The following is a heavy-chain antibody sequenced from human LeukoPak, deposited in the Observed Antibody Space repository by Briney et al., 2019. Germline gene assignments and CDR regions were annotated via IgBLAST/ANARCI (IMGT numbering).Heavy chain of an antibody. CDR3: ARDRIGIAAAFYYYYMDV. D-gene: IGHD6-13*01. J-gene: IGHJ6*03. CDR1: GGSISSYY. Sequence: PSETLSLTCTVSGGSISSYYWSWIRQPAGKGLEWIGRIYTSGSTNYNPSLKSRVTMSVDTSKNQFSLKLSSVTAADTAVYYCARDRIGIAAAFYYYYMDVWGKGTTVTVSS. V-gene: IGHV4-4*07. CDR2: IYTSGST.